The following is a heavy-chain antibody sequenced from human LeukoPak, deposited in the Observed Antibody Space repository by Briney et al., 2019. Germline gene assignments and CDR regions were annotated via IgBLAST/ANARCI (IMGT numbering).Heavy chain of an antibody. J-gene: IGHJ5*02. Sequence: GESLKISCKGSGYSFTSYWIGWVRQMPGKGLEWMGIIYPGDSDTRYSPSFQGQVTISADKSISTAYLQWSSLKASDTAMYYCARASGAVAGINWFDPWGQGTLVTVSS. V-gene: IGHV5-51*01. CDR3: ARASGAVAGINWFDP. D-gene: IGHD6-19*01. CDR2: IYPGDSDT. CDR1: GYSFTSYW.